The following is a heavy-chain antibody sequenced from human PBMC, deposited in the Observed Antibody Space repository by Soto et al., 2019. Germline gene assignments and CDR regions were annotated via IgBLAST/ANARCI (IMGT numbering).Heavy chain of an antibody. CDR1: GRSFSGYY. CDR2: INHSGGT. V-gene: IGHV4-34*01. J-gene: IGHJ6*03. Sequence: QVQLQQWGAGLLKPSETLSLTCAVYGRSFSGYYWSWIRQSPGKGLEWIGEINHSGGTNYNPSLKSRVTTLINAPKNQFTLKMSSVTAADTAVYYCARSPNMDVWGKGTTVIVSS. CDR3: ARSPNMDV.